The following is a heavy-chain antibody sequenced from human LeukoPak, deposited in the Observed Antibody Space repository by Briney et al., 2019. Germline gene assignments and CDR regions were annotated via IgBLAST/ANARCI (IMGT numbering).Heavy chain of an antibody. D-gene: IGHD4-23*01. J-gene: IGHJ6*02. Sequence: PSETLSLTCAAYGGSFSGYYWSWIRQPPGKGLEWIGEINHSGSTNYNPSLKSRVTISVDTSKNQFSLKLSSVTAADTAVYYCARDYGGKRYYYYGMDVWGQGTTVTVSS. CDR3: ARDYGGKRYYYYGMDV. CDR2: INHSGST. V-gene: IGHV4-34*01. CDR1: GGSFSGYY.